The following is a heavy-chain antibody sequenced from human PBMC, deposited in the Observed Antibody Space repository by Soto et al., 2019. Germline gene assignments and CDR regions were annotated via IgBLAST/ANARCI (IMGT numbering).Heavy chain of an antibody. CDR3: AKQSRPPGILPGSYLRFDI. D-gene: IGHD3-9*01. Sequence: NPSETLSLTCTVSGVSFSSYYWSWSRQPPGKGLEWIGYIHYSGSTSYNPSLKSRVAISVDTSKNQFSLKLSSVTAADTAVYYCAKQSRPPGILPGSYLRFDIWGQATMVTVSS. CDR2: IHYSGST. CDR1: GVSFSSYY. J-gene: IGHJ3*02. V-gene: IGHV4-59*08.